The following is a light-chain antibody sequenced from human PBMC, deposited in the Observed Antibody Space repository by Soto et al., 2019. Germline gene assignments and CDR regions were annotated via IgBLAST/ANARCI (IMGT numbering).Light chain of an antibody. CDR2: DAS. J-gene: IGKJ3*01. CDR1: QDISNY. V-gene: IGKV1-33*01. CDR3: QQYDNLPSFT. Sequence: DLQMTQSPSSLSASVGDRVTITCQASQDISNYLNWYQQKPGKAPKLLIYDASNLETGVPSRFSGSRSGTDFTFTISSLQPEDIATYYCQQYDNLPSFTFGPGTKVDIK.